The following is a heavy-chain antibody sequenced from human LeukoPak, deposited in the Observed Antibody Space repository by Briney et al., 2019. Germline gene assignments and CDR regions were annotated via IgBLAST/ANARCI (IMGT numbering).Heavy chain of an antibody. CDR1: GYTFTIHQ. Sequence: ASVTVSCKASGYTFTIHQISWVRQAPGQGLEWMGWINPYNRYTNYARKFQGRVTMTTYTSTNIAYMELRNLTSDDTAVYYCARVVAHTTWHYAHWGQGTLVTVSS. CDR2: INPYNRYT. CDR3: ARVVAHTTWHYAH. J-gene: IGHJ4*02. V-gene: IGHV1-18*01. D-gene: IGHD3-16*01.